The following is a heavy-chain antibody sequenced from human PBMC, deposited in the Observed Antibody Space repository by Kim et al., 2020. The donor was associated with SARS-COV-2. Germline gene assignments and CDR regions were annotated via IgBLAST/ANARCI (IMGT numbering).Heavy chain of an antibody. V-gene: IGHV4-38-2*02. CDR2: ISHSGNT. CDR3: ARKVVSGWYSFDM. D-gene: IGHD6-13*01. Sequence: SETLSLTCTVSGSSIGSGYYWGWIRQPPGRGLEWIGSISHSGNTYYNPSLQSRVTISVDTSKKQFSLKLSSVTAADTAVYYCARKVVSGWYSFDMWGQG. J-gene: IGHJ3*02. CDR1: GSSIGSGYY.